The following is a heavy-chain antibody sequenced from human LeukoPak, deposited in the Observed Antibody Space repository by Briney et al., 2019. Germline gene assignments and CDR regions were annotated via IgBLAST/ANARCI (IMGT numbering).Heavy chain of an antibody. J-gene: IGHJ5*02. CDR1: GGSISSSSYY. D-gene: IGHD3-22*01. CDR2: IYYSGST. CDR3: AREGSGYYYDSSGYSPNWFDP. Sequence: SETLSLTCTVSGGSISSSSYYWGWIRQPPGKGLEWIGSIYYSGSTYYNPSLKSRVTISVDTSKNQFSLKLSSVTAADTAVYYCAREGSGYYYDSSGYSPNWFDPWGQGTMVTVSS. V-gene: IGHV4-39*07.